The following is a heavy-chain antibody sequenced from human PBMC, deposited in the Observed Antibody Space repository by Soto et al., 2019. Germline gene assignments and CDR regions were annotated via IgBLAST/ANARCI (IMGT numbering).Heavy chain of an antibody. V-gene: IGHV3-49*04. D-gene: IGHD6-19*01. Sequence: GGSLRLSCTASGFTFGDYAMSWVRQAPGKGLEWVGFIRSKAYGGTTEYAASVKGRFTISRDDSKSIAYLQMNSQKTEDTAVYYCTRTPRREGAVAGWGGEKNYYYYYGMDVWGQGTTVTVSS. CDR2: IRSKAYGGTT. J-gene: IGHJ6*02. CDR3: TRTPRREGAVAGWGGEKNYYYYYGMDV. CDR1: GFTFGDYA.